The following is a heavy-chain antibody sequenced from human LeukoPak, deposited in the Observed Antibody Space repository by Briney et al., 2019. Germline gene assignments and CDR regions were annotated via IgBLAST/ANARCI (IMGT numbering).Heavy chain of an antibody. V-gene: IGHV4-34*01. CDR3: ARGNYYDSGGPPPFFDY. D-gene: IGHD3-22*01. Sequence: PSETLSLTCAVYGGSFSGYYWSWIRQPPGKGLEWIGEINHSGSTNYNPSLKSRVTISVDTSKNQFSLKLSSVTAADTAVYYCARGNYYDSGGPPPFFDYWGQGTLVTVSS. CDR1: GGSFSGYY. CDR2: INHSGST. J-gene: IGHJ4*02.